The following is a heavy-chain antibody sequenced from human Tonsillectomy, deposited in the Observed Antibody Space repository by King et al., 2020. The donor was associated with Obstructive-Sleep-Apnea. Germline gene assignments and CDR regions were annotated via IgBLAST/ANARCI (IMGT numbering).Heavy chain of an antibody. D-gene: IGHD3-3*01. CDR1: GFFVSDYY. V-gene: IGHV3-11*01. Sequence: HVQLVESGGGLVKPGGSLRLSCAASGFFVSDYYMSWIRQVPGKGLEWISYISSASRTTFYIDSVRGRFTISRDDAKNSLFLQMNSLRPEDTAIYYCARERSAAVEYFDSWGQGTPVTVSS. CDR2: ISSASRTT. CDR3: ARERSAAVEYFDS. J-gene: IGHJ4*02.